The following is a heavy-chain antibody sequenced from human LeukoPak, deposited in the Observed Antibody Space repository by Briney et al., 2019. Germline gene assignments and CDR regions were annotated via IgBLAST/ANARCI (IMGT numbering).Heavy chain of an antibody. D-gene: IGHD6-13*01. J-gene: IGHJ4*02. CDR1: GFTFSSYA. CDR2: ISGSGGST. Sequence: GGSLRLSCAASGFTFSSYAVSWVRQAPGKGLEWVSAISGSGGSTYYADSVKGRFTISRDNSKNTLYLQMNSLRAEDTAVYYCAKPHSSSWILFDYWGQGTLVTVSS. CDR3: AKPHSSSWILFDY. V-gene: IGHV3-23*01.